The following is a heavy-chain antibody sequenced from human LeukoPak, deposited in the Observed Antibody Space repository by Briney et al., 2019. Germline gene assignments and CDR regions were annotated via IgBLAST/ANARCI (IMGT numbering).Heavy chain of an antibody. CDR3: ATSGTSGTPDDAFDI. D-gene: IGHD3-10*01. CDR1: VGILSTHS. CDR2: IVPLFFTT. J-gene: IGHJ3*02. Sequence: ASMTVSCKPSVGILSTHSITWVRQAPGQGLQWMGRIVPLFFTTNYAEKFQERVSITADRSTNTVYMELASLKSEDTAIYYCATSGTSGTPDDAFDIWGRGTMVIVSS. V-gene: IGHV1-69*06.